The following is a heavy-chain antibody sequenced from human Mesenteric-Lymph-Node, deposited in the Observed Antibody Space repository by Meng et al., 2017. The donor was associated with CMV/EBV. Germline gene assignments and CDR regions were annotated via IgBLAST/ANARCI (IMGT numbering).Heavy chain of an antibody. Sequence: SYTITWVRQAPGQGLECMCWINPYNGDTHCAQKLQGRVTVTTDTSTSTAYMELRSLGSDDTATYYCARTVYSGSLQGYYYYYGMDVWGQGTTVTVSS. CDR2: INPYNGDT. D-gene: IGHD1-26*01. V-gene: IGHV1-18*01. CDR1: SYT. J-gene: IGHJ6*02. CDR3: ARTVYSGSLQGYYYYYGMDV.